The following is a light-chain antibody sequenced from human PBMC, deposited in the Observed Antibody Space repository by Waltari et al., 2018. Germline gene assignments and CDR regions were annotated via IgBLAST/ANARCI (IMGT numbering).Light chain of an antibody. CDR1: SSDVGGYKY. V-gene: IGLV2-14*03. CDR2: DGS. Sequence: QSALTQPVSVSGSPGQSITISCIGTSSDVGGYKYVPWDQQHPGKAPKLMVYDGSKRPSGVSNRFSGSKYGNTASLTISGLQAEDEADYYCSSYTSTSTYVLFGGGTRLTVL. J-gene: IGLJ2*01. CDR3: SSYTSTSTYVL.